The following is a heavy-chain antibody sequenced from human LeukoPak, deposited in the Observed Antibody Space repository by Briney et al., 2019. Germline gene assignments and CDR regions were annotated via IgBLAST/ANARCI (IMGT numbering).Heavy chain of an antibody. CDR3: ARDRVVRGVIKYWFDP. Sequence: ASVKVSCKASGYTFTSYYMHWVRQAPEQGLEWMGIINPSGGSTSYAQKFQGRVTMTRDTSTSTVYMELSSLRSEDTAVYYCARDRVVRGVIKYWFDPWGQGTLVTVSS. J-gene: IGHJ5*02. CDR2: INPSGGST. D-gene: IGHD3-10*01. V-gene: IGHV1-46*01. CDR1: GYTFTSYY.